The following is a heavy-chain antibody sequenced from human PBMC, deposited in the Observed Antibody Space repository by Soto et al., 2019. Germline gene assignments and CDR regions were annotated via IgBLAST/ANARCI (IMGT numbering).Heavy chain of an antibody. CDR3: ARDPDYGGNPTGKY. J-gene: IGHJ4*02. CDR1: GYTFTSYA. Sequence: ASVKVSCKASGYTFTSYAMHWVRQAPGQRLEWMGWINAGNGNTKCSQKFQDRVTITRDTSASTAYMELSSLRSEDTAVYYCARDPDYGGNPTGKYWGQGTLVTVSS. D-gene: IGHD4-17*01. CDR2: INAGNGNT. V-gene: IGHV1-3*01.